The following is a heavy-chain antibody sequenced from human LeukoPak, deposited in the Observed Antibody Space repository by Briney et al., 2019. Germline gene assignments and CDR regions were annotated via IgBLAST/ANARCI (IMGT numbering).Heavy chain of an antibody. D-gene: IGHD2-21*01. CDR1: GGSISSGGYY. CDR3: ASCGKHQRFYSGYSDI. Sequence: PSETLCLTCTVSGGSISSGGYYWSWIRQHPGKGLEWIGYIDYSGSTYYNPSLKSRVTISVYTSKNQFSLKLSSVTAADTAVYYCASCGKHQRFYSGYSDIWGQGTMFTVSS. V-gene: IGHV4-31*03. CDR2: IDYSGST. J-gene: IGHJ3*02.